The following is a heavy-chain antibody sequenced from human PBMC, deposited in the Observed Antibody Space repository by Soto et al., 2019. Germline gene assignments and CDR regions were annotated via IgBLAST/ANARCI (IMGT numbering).Heavy chain of an antibody. CDR3: ARDRSTYGGGGTGEVKENWFDP. J-gene: IGHJ5*02. Sequence: PSGTLSLTCSVSGGSISRDYWSWIRQPPGKGLEWIGYAYYSWDTVYNPSLQSRVTMAVDTSKNQVSVNRTSVTAADTAVYYCARDRSTYGGGGTGEVKENWFDPWGQGALVTVSP. V-gene: IGHV4-59*01. CDR2: AYYSWDT. D-gene: IGHD2-8*01. CDR1: GGSISRDY.